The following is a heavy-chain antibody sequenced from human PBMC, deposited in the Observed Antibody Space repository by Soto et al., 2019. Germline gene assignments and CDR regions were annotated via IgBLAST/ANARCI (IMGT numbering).Heavy chain of an antibody. CDR1: GGSFSGYY. D-gene: IGHD6-13*01. Sequence: LSLTCAVYGGSFSGYYWSWIRQPPGKGLEWIGEINHSGSTNYNPSLKSRVTISVDTSKNQFSLKLSSVTAADTAVYYCATTHLNSSSYYWGQGTLVTVSS. CDR2: INHSGST. CDR3: ATTHLNSSSYY. J-gene: IGHJ4*02. V-gene: IGHV4-34*01.